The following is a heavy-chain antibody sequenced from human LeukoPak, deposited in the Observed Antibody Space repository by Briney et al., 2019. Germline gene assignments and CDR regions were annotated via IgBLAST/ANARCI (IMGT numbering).Heavy chain of an antibody. CDR3: TRQRWIVGADFDY. J-gene: IGHJ4*02. V-gene: IGHV3-73*01. CDR2: IRSKVNSSAT. CDR1: GFTFSGSD. Sequence: GGSLRLSCAASGFTFSGSDMNWVRQASGKGLEWVGRIRSKVNSSATAYAASVKGRVTISRDDSKNTAYLQMNSLKTEDTAVYYCTRQRWIVGADFDYWGQGTLVTVSS. D-gene: IGHD1-26*01.